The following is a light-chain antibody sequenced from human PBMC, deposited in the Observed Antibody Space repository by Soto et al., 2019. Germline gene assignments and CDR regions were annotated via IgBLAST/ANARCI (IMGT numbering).Light chain of an antibody. V-gene: IGLV2-14*01. J-gene: IGLJ2*01. Sequence: QSVLTQPASVSGSPGQSITISCTGTRSDFGRYNYVSWYQQHPGKAPKLLIYEVTYRPSGVSTRFSASKSGSTASLTISGIQAEEEADYYCSSYSTTSSLHVLFGGGTKVTVL. CDR1: RSDFGRYNY. CDR2: EVT. CDR3: SSYSTTSSLHVL.